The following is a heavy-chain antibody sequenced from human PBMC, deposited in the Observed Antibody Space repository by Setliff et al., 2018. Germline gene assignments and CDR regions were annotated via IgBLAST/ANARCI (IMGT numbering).Heavy chain of an antibody. Sequence: SETLSLTCAVSGGAIDNRYYWGWIRQPPGKGLDWIGNINYSGSSYYNPSLKSRVTMSVDTSKNLFSLKLNSVTAADTALYYCARHVKVATEYFDCWGQGTLVTVSS. CDR1: GGAIDNRYY. D-gene: IGHD5-12*01. CDR2: INYSGSS. V-gene: IGHV4-39*01. J-gene: IGHJ4*02. CDR3: ARHVKVATEYFDC.